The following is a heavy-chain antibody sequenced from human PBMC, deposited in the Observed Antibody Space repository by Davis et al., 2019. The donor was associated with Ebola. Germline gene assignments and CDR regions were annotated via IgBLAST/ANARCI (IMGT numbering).Heavy chain of an antibody. J-gene: IGHJ4*02. Sequence: MPSETLSLTCTVSGGSISSGGYYWSWIRQHPGKGLEWIGYIYYSGSTYYNPSLKSRVTISLDTSKNQFSLKLTSVTAADTAVYYCARTAIQLWLWTFDYWGQGTLVTVSS. CDR1: GGSISSGGYY. V-gene: IGHV4-31*03. D-gene: IGHD5-18*01. CDR3: ARTAIQLWLWTFDY. CDR2: IYYSGST.